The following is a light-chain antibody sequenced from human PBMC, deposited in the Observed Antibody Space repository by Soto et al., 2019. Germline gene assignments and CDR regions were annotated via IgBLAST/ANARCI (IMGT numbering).Light chain of an antibody. V-gene: IGLV2-23*02. Sequence: QSALTQPASVSGSPGQSITFSCTGSSDDIGRFNLVSWYQQYPGKAPKLILYEVYKRPLGVSDRFSGSKSGSTASLTIAGLQAEDEADYHGCSFAGSLGMFGGGTKVTVL. CDR2: EVY. J-gene: IGLJ3*02. CDR1: SDDIGRFNL. CDR3: CSFAGSLGM.